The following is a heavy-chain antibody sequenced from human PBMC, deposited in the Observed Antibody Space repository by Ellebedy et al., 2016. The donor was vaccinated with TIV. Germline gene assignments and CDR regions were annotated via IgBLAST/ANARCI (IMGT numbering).Heavy chain of an antibody. CDR2: ISWNGGSI. D-gene: IGHD6-19*01. CDR3: AKAHSRGFGTGGFNWIDP. CDR1: GFTFSNYA. Sequence: GGSLRLSCAASGFTFSNYAMSWVRQAPGKGLEWVSGISWNGGSIGYADSVKGRFSISRDNAKNSLYLQMNSLKVEDMAFYYCAKAHSRGFGTGGFNWIDPWGQGTLVTVSS. V-gene: IGHV3-9*03. J-gene: IGHJ5*02.